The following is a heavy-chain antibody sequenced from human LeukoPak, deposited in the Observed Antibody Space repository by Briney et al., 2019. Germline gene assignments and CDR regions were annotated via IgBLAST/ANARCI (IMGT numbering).Heavy chain of an antibody. CDR3: ARDLEYSSSSFVFDP. CDR2: ISYDGSNK. CDR1: GFTFSSYA. D-gene: IGHD6-6*01. V-gene: IGHV3-30*04. J-gene: IGHJ5*02. Sequence: GGSLRLSCAASGFTFSSYAMHWVRQAPGKGLEWVAVISYDGSNKYYADSVKGRFTISRDNSKNTLYLQMNSLRAEDTAVYYCARDLEYSSSSFVFDPWGQGTPVTVSS.